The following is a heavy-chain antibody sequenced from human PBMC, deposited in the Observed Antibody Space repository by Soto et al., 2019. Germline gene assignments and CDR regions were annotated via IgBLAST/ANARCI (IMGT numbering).Heavy chain of an antibody. J-gene: IGHJ6*02. CDR2: IYYSGST. V-gene: IGHV4-59*01. CDR1: GGSISSYY. D-gene: IGHD3-3*01. CDR3: ERDFVRCGMDV. Sequence: SETLSLTCTVSGGSISSYYWSWIRQPPGKGLEWIGYIYYSGSTNYNPSLKSRVTISVDTSKNQFSLKLSSVTAADTAVYYCERDFVRCGMDVWGQGTTVTVSS.